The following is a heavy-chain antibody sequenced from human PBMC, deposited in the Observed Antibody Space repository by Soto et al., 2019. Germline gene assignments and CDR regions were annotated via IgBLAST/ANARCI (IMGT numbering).Heavy chain of an antibody. J-gene: IGHJ4*02. CDR1: GFSLNNFA. D-gene: IGHD2-2*01. V-gene: IGHV3-23*01. CDR3: ARDCASTSCSVWHY. Sequence: PGESRKISCAASGFSLNNFAMTWVRQAPGKGLEWVSGMTSSGDKTYYADSVKGRFIISRDNSKNMLYLQMNSLRVEDTALYYCARDCASTSCSVWHYWGQGTLVTVSS. CDR2: MTSSGDKT.